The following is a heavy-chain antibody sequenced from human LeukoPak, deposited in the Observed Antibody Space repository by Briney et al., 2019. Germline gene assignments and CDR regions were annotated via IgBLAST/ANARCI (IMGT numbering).Heavy chain of an antibody. CDR1: GYSFTSYW. Sequence: GESLKISCKGSGYSFTSYWIGWVRQMPGKGLEWMGIIYPGDSDTRYSPSFQGQVTISADKSISTAYLQWSSQKASDTAMYYCARQGLDSSGYSSFDYWGQGTLVTVSS. D-gene: IGHD3-22*01. CDR2: IYPGDSDT. J-gene: IGHJ4*02. V-gene: IGHV5-51*01. CDR3: ARQGLDSSGYSSFDY.